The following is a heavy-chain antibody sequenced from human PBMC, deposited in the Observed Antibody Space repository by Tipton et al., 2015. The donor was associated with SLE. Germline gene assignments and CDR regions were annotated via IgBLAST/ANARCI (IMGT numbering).Heavy chain of an antibody. CDR3: ARSDNSGPMGY. CDR2: INQSGST. CDR1: GGSFSGYY. Sequence: LRLSCAVYGGSFSGYYWSWIRQPPGKGLEWIGEINQSGSTSYNPSLKSRVTISVDTSKNQFSLKLSSVTAADTAVYYCARSDNSGPMGYWGQGTLVTVSS. J-gene: IGHJ4*02. V-gene: IGHV4-34*01. D-gene: IGHD3-22*01.